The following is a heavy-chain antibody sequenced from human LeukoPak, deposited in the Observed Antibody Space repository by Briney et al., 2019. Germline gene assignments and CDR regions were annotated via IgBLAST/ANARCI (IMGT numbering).Heavy chain of an antibody. CDR1: GFTVSSYS. V-gene: IGHV3-21*01. J-gene: IGHJ4*02. Sequence: GGSLRLSWAASGFTVSSYSMNWVRQAPGKGLEWVSSISSSSSYIYYADSVKGRFTISRDNAKNSLYLQMNSLRAEDTAVYYCARAPWTVSFDYWGQGTLVTVSS. D-gene: IGHD3/OR15-3a*01. CDR3: ARAPWTVSFDY. CDR2: ISSSSSYI.